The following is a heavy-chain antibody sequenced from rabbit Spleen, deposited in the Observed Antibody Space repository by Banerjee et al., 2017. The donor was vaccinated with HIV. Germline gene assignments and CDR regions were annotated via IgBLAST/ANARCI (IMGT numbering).Heavy chain of an antibody. CDR2: IYVGSGGNT. J-gene: IGHJ2*01. CDR1: GFSFGDRDV. D-gene: IGHD8-1*01. CDR3: ARDLGVGSSYYRTALDP. Sequence: QEQLVEFGGGLVQPEGSLTLTCKASGFSFGDRDVMCWVRQAPGKGLEWIACIYVGSGGNTYYADWAKGRFTISKTSSTLVTLQMTSLTVADTATYFCARDLGVGSSYYRTALDPWGPGTLVTVS. V-gene: IGHV1S45*01.